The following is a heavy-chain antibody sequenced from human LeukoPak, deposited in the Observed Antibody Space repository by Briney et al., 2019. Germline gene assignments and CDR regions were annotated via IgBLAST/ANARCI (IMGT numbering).Heavy chain of an antibody. CDR1: GYTFTGYY. CDR3: AVDSGSYYVVPNWFDP. V-gene: IGHV1-2*02. CDR2: INPNSGGT. J-gene: IGHJ5*02. Sequence: ASVKVSCKASGYTFTGYYMHWVRQAPGQGLEWMGWINPNSGGTNYAQKFQGMVTMTRDTSISTAYMELSRLRSDDTAVYYCAVDSGSYYVVPNWFDPWGQGTLVTASS. D-gene: IGHD1-26*01.